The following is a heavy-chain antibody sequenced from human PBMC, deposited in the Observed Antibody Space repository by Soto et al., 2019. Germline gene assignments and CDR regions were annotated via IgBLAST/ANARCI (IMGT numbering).Heavy chain of an antibody. CDR3: ARNLRAAAPEEDAFDI. CDR2: IVVGNGNT. V-gene: IGHV1-58*01. CDR1: GFTFTSSA. J-gene: IGHJ3*02. D-gene: IGHD6-13*01. Sequence: SVKVSCKASGFTFTSSAVQWVRQARGQRLEWIGWIVVGNGNTNYAQKLQDRVTMTTDTSTSTAYMELRSLRSDDTAVYYCARNLRAAAPEEDAFDIWGQGTMVTVSS.